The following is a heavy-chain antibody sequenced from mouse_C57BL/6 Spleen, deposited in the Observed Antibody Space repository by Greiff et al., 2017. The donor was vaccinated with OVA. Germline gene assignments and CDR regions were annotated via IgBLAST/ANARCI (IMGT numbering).Heavy chain of an antibody. CDR2: IDPEDGET. CDR1: GFNIKDYY. J-gene: IGHJ1*03. Sequence: EVQLQHSGAELVKPGASVKLSCTASGFNIKDYYMHWVKQRTEQGLEWIGRIDPEDGETKYAPKFQGKATITADTSSNTAYLQLSSLTSEDTAVYYCARSTTVVVNDWYFDVWGTGTTVTVSS. V-gene: IGHV14-2*01. D-gene: IGHD1-1*01. CDR3: ARSTTVVVNDWYFDV.